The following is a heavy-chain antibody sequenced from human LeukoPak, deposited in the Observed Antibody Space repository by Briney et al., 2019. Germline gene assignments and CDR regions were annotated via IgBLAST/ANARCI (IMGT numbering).Heavy chain of an antibody. V-gene: IGHV1-8*01. CDR2: MNANSGNR. J-gene: IGHJ4*02. CDR3: ARGEAYSTNWYTDY. Sequence: ASVKVSCKASGYTFTNYDINWGRQATGQGPEWMGWMNANSGNRGYARKFQGRVTLTRNTSISTAYMELSSLRSEDTAVYYCARGEAYSTNWYTDYWGQGTLLTVSS. CDR1: GYTFTNYD. D-gene: IGHD6-13*01.